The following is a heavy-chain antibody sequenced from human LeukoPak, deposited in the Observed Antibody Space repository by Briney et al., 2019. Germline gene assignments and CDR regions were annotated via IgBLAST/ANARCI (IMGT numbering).Heavy chain of an antibody. V-gene: IGHV3-23*01. CDR1: GFTFSNYA. J-gene: IGHJ4*02. CDR2: ISGSGGST. CDR3: AKDRLVVGELLFVDY. D-gene: IGHD3-10*01. Sequence: PGGSLRLSCAASGFTFSNYAMSWVRLAPGKGLEWVSAISGSGGSTYYADSVKGRFTISRDNSKNTLYLQMNSLRAEDTAVYYCAKDRLVVGELLFVDYWGQGTLVTVSS.